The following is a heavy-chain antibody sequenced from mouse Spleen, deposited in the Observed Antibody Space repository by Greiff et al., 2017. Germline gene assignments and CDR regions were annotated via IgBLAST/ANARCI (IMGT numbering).Heavy chain of an antibody. D-gene: IGHD2-12*01. V-gene: IGHV1-64*01. CDR2: IHPNSGST. CDR1: GYTFTSYW. J-gene: IGHJ4*01. Sequence: QVQLKESGAELVKPGASVKLSCKASGYTFTSYWMHWVKQRPGQGLEWIGMIHPNSGSTNYNEKFKSKATLTVDKSSSTAYMELRSLTSEDTAVYYCARSPCYEKDAMDYWGQGTSVTVSS. CDR3: ARSPCYEKDAMDY.